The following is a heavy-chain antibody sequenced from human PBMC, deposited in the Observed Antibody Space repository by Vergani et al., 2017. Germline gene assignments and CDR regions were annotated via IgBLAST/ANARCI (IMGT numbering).Heavy chain of an antibody. V-gene: IGHV4-34*01. CDR1: GGSFSGYY. J-gene: IGHJ4*02. D-gene: IGHD3-22*01. CDR3: ANYDSSGWFDY. Sequence: QVQLQQWGAGLLKPSETLSLTCAVYGGSFSGYYWSWIRQPPGKGLEWIGEINHSGSTNYNPSLKSRVTISVDTSKNQFSLKLSSVTAADTAVYYCANYDSSGWFDYWGQGTLVTVSS. CDR2: INHSGST.